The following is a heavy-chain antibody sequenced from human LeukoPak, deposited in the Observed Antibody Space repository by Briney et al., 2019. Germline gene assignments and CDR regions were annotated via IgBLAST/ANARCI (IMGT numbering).Heavy chain of an antibody. J-gene: IGHJ4*02. CDR1: GFTFDNSA. D-gene: IGHD6-6*01. Sequence: PRGSLRLSCAASGFTFDNSAMYWVRQFPGKGLEWISGISWNSGTIDYAPSVKGRFTISRDNAENSLYLQMNSLSTEDTAFYYCAKGVSSIPVRGPLDCWGQGALVTVSS. V-gene: IGHV3-9*01. CDR2: ISWNSGTI. CDR3: AKGVSSIPVRGPLDC.